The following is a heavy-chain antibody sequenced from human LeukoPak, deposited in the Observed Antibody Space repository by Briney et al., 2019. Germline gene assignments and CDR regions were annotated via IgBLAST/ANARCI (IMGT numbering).Heavy chain of an antibody. J-gene: IGHJ4*02. CDR1: QFTFRNYE. CDR3: ASSKWFYFDS. D-gene: IGHD3-22*01. CDR2: TGSSTI. Sequence: GVSLRLTCTTSQFTFRNYEVNWVRQAPGKGLEWISFTGSSTIQYADSVTGRFTISRDNAKNSLYLQMNSLRVEDTAVYYCASSKWFYFDSWGQGTLVTVSS. V-gene: IGHV3-48*03.